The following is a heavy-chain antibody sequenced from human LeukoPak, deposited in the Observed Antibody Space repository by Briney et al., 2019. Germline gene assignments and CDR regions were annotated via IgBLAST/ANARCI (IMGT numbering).Heavy chain of an antibody. D-gene: IGHD2-15*01. V-gene: IGHV1-46*01. J-gene: IGHJ4*02. CDR1: GYTFTNYY. CDR3: ARGVGTECSGGSCYSEFGVFDY. CDR2: INPSSGRT. Sequence: GASVKVSFKASGYTFTNYYMHWVRQAPGQGLEWMGIINPSSGRTSYAQKFQGRVTMTRDTSTSTVYMELSSLRSEDTALYYCARGVGTECSGGSCYSEFGVFDYWGQGTLVTVSS.